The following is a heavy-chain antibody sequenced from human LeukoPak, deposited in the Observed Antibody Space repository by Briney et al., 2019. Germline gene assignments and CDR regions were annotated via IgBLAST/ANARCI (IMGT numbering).Heavy chain of an antibody. Sequence: ASVKVSCKASGGTFSSYAISWVRQAPGQGLEWMGGIIPIFGTANYAQKFQGRVTITADESTSTAYMELSSLRSEDTAVYYCARGPPDIVVVPAAPFDYWGQGTPGHRLL. CDR2: IIPIFGTA. V-gene: IGHV1-69*13. CDR1: GGTFSSYA. CDR3: ARGPPDIVVVPAAPFDY. J-gene: IGHJ4*02. D-gene: IGHD2-2*01.